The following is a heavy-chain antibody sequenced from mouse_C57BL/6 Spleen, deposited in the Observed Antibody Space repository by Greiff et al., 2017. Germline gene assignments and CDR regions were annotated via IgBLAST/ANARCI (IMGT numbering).Heavy chain of an antibody. CDR1: GYTFTDYE. D-gene: IGHD1-1*01. CDR2: IDPETGGT. CDR3: TRWNYGSPYGYFDG. J-gene: IGHJ1*03. Sequence: QVQLQQSGAELVRPGASVTLSCKASGYTFTDYEMHWVKQTPVHGLEWIGAIDPETGGTAYNQKFKGKAILTADKSSSTAYMELRSLTSEDSAVYYWTRWNYGSPYGYFDGWGTGTTVTVSS. V-gene: IGHV1-15*01.